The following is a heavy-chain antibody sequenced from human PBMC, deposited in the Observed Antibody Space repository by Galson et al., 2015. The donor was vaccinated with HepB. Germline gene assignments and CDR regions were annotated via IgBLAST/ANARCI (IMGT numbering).Heavy chain of an antibody. J-gene: IGHJ6*02. D-gene: IGHD2-15*01. CDR3: ARALREYCSGTDCQYYFYGLDA. Sequence: SVKVSCKASGYTFTTYDLNWVRQTTGQGLEWMGWMNPNSGNTGLAQKFDGRVTMTSDTSTSTAYMELSSLRSEDTAVYYCARALREYCSGTDCQYYFYGLDAWGQGTTVTVSS. CDR1: GYTFTTYD. CDR2: MNPNSGNT. V-gene: IGHV1-8*01.